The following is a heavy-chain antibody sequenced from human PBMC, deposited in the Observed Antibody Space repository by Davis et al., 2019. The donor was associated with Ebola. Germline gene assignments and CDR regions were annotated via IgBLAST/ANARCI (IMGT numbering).Heavy chain of an antibody. CDR3: ARRNYYYENF. CDR1: GGSISSSNW. CDR2: IYHSGST. D-gene: IGHD3-22*01. J-gene: IGHJ4*02. Sequence: GSLRLSCAVSGGSISSSNWWSWVRQPPGKGLEWIGEIYHSGSTNYNPSLKSRVTMSVDSSKNQFSLELSSVTAADTAIYYCARRNYYYENFWGQGILVTVSS. V-gene: IGHV4-4*02.